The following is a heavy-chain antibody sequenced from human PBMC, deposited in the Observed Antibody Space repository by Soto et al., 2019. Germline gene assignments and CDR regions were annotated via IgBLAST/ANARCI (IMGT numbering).Heavy chain of an antibody. J-gene: IGHJ6*02. CDR3: AREIAAAGRNYYYYGMDV. V-gene: IGHV6-1*01. CDR2: TYYRSKWYN. Sequence: SQTLSLTCAISGDSVSSNSAAWNWIRQSPSRGLKWLGRTYYRSKWYNDYAVSVKSRITINPDTSKNQFSLQLNSVTPEDTAVYYCAREIAAAGRNYYYYGMDVWGQGTTVTVSS. D-gene: IGHD6-13*01. CDR1: GDSVSSNSAA.